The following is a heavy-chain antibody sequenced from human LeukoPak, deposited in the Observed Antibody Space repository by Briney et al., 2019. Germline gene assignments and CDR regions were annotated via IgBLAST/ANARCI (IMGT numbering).Heavy chain of an antibody. CDR1: GGSFSGYY. J-gene: IGHJ4*02. CDR3: ARRIVVITTLDY. D-gene: IGHD3-22*01. V-gene: IGHV4-34*01. Sequence: SETLSLTCAVYGGSFSGYYWSWIRQPPGKGLAWIGEINHSGSTNYNPSLKSRVTISVDTSKNQFSLKLSSVTAADTAVYYCARRIVVITTLDYWAREPWSPSPQ. CDR2: INHSGST.